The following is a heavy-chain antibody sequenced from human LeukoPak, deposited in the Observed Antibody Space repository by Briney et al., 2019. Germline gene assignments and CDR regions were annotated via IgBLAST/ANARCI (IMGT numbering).Heavy chain of an antibody. V-gene: IGHV1-18*04. CDR3: ARVEAVVPAATYFY. CDR1: GYSFTSYW. D-gene: IGHD2-2*01. CDR2: ISAYNGNT. J-gene: IGHJ4*02. Sequence: GESLQISCQGSGYSFTSYWIGWVRQAPGQGLEWMGWISAYNGNTNYAQKLQGRVAMTTDTSTSTAYMELRSLRSDDTAVYYCARVEAVVPAATYFYWGQGTLVTVSS.